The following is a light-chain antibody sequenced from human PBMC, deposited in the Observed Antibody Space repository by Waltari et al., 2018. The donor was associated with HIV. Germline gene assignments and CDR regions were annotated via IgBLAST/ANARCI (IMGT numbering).Light chain of an antibody. V-gene: IGLV3-21*02. CDR3: QVWDNGYDHPVI. CDR1: NIGPRS. Sequence: SYVLTQPPSVSVAPGQTARLTCGGNNIGPRSVHWYQQKPGQAPGLVVHDDSDQPSGIPERFSGSNSGNTATVTISRVEAGDEADYYCQVWDNGYDHPVIFGGGTKLTVL. J-gene: IGLJ2*01. CDR2: DDS.